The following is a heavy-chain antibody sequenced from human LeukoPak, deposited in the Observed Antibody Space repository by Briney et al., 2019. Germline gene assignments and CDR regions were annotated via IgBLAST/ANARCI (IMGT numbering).Heavy chain of an antibody. Sequence: GGSLRLSCAASGFTFSSYAMNWVRQAPGKGLEWVAFIRYDGAKMYYADSGRGRLTISRDNSKNTLYLQMNSLRAEDTAVYYCSKENVNTAMIGEGFDFWGQGTLVTVSS. CDR3: SKENVNTAMIGEGFDF. CDR2: IRYDGAKM. V-gene: IGHV3-30*02. J-gene: IGHJ4*02. D-gene: IGHD5-18*01. CDR1: GFTFSSYA.